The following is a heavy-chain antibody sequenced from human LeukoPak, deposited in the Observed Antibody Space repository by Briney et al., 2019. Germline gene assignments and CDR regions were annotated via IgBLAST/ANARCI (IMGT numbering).Heavy chain of an antibody. V-gene: IGHV1-24*01. CDR1: GYTLTELS. Sequence: ASVKVSCKVSGYTLTELSMHWVRQAPGKGLEWMGGFDPEDGETIYAQKFQGRVTMTEDTSTDTAYMELSSLRSEDTAVYYCATDPGVVGATSPLYYWGREPWSPSPQ. CDR3: ATDPGVVGATSPLYY. D-gene: IGHD1-26*01. CDR2: FDPEDGET. J-gene: IGHJ4*02.